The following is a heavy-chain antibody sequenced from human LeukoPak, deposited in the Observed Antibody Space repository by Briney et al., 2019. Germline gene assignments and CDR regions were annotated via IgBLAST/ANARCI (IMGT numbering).Heavy chain of an antibody. CDR3: ARVTLLPTHIDY. CDR1: VYSLSSGYS. J-gene: IGHJ4*02. V-gene: IGHV4-38-2*02. D-gene: IGHD2/OR15-2a*01. CDR2: IHHGGST. Sequence: PSETLCLTCTVSVYSLSSGYSWGWIRQPPGKGLECIGIIHHGGSTFYNPSIKSRVTISIDTSKNQFSLKLSSVTAADTAVYYCARVTLLPTHIDYWGQGALVTVSS.